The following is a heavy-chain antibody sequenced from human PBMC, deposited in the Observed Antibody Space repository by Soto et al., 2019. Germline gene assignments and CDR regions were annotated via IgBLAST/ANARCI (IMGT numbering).Heavy chain of an antibody. J-gene: IGHJ4*02. D-gene: IGHD6-19*01. CDR1: GDSVSSNSAT. CDR2: TYYRSKWYN. CDR3: AGDHFADQWRGYFDY. V-gene: IGHV6-1*01. Sequence: TLSLTCVISGDSVSSNSATWNWIRQSPSRGLEWLGRTYYRSKWYNDYAVSVKSRITINPDTSKNQFSLQLNSVSPGDTAVYYCAGDHFADQWRGYFDYWGQGTLVTVSS.